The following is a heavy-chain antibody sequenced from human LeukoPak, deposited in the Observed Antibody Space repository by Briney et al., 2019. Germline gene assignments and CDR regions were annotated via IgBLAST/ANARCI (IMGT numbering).Heavy chain of an antibody. J-gene: IGHJ3*02. CDR2: IYYSGST. V-gene: IGHV4-30-4*01. D-gene: IGHD3-16*01. Sequence: SETLSLTCTVSVAPSSRVVYYGGWIGQPPGRAREWIGYIYYSGSTYYNPSLKSRVTISVDTSKNQFSLKLSSVTAADTAVYYCARGLGEFPDAFDIWGQGTMVTVSS. CDR3: ARGLGEFPDAFDI. CDR1: VAPSSRVVYY.